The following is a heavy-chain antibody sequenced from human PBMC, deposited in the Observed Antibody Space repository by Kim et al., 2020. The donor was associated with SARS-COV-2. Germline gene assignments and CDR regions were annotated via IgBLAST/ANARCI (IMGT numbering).Heavy chain of an antibody. D-gene: IGHD3-16*01. J-gene: IGHJ6*02. CDR2: ISSSGSTT. CDR3: GGGRGCAATSSYDGIDI. V-gene: IGHV3-21*01. Sequence: GGSLRLSCAASGFTVSSYYMNWVRQAPGKGLEWVSAISSSGSTTYYADVVKGRFTISRDNSKNTLYLQMNRLRAEDTAVYYCGGGRGCAATSSYDGIDIWGQGTTVTVSS. CDR1: GFTVSSYY.